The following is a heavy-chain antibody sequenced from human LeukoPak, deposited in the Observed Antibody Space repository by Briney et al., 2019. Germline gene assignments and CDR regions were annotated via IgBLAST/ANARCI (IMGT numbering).Heavy chain of an antibody. D-gene: IGHD6-13*01. J-gene: IGHJ3*02. V-gene: IGHV3-23*01. CDR3: AREGGRSSSWYFDAFDI. CDR2: ISGSGGKT. Sequence: PGGSLRLSCAASGFTFSSYAMSWVRQAPGKGLEWVSSISGSGGKTYYADSVEGRFTISRDNSKNTLYLQMNSLRAEDTAVYYCAREGGRSSSWYFDAFDIWGQGTMVTVSS. CDR1: GFTFSSYA.